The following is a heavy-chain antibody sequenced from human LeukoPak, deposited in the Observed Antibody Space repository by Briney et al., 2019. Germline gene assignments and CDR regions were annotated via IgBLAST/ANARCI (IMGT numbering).Heavy chain of an antibody. J-gene: IGHJ6*03. D-gene: IGHD2-15*01. V-gene: IGHV1-18*01. Sequence: ASVKVSCKASGYTFSNFGLTWVRQAPGQGLEWMGWISGYSGNANYAQKLQGRVTMTTDTSTSTAYMELRSLRSDDTAVYYCARDYVVVVAATTHYYYYYMDVWGKGTTVTVSS. CDR3: ARDYVVVVAATTHYYYYYMDV. CDR2: ISGYSGNA. CDR1: GYTFSNFG.